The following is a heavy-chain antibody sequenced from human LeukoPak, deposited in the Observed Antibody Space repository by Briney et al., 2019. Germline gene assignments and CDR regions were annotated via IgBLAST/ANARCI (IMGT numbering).Heavy chain of an antibody. Sequence: GGSLRLSCAASGFAFSSYWMSWVRQAPGKGLEWVANMNQDGSEKYYVDSVKGRFTISRDNAKNSLYLQMNSLRVEDTAVYYCARYGSSWELDYWGQGTLVTVSS. D-gene: IGHD6-13*01. CDR3: ARYGSSWELDY. V-gene: IGHV3-7*05. CDR1: GFAFSSYW. CDR2: MNQDGSEK. J-gene: IGHJ4*02.